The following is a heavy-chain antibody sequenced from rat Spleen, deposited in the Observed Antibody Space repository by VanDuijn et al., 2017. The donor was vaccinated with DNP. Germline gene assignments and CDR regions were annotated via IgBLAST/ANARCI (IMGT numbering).Heavy chain of an antibody. V-gene: IGHV5-7*01. CDR3: ASLNNYNWFAY. CDR1: GFTFSDYN. D-gene: IGHD1-10*01. J-gene: IGHJ3*01. Sequence: EVQVVESGGGLVQPGRSLKLSCAASGFTFSDYNMAWVRQAPKKGLEWVATIIYDGNRPYYRDSVKGRFTISRDDAKSSLSLQLNSLKSEDTATYYCASLNNYNWFAYWGQGTLVTVSS. CDR2: IIYDGNRP.